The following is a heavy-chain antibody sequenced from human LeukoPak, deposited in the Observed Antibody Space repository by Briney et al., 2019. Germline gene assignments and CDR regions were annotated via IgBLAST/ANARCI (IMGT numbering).Heavy chain of an antibody. CDR3: ARGGYDILTGPIGFDY. J-gene: IGHJ4*02. CDR2: INTDGSST. D-gene: IGHD3-9*01. Sequence: GGSLRLSCAASGFTFSSYWMHWVRHAPGKGLVWVSRINTDGSSTSYADSVKGRFTISRDNAKNTLYLQMNSLRAEDTAVYYCARGGYDILTGPIGFDYWGQGTLVTVSS. CDR1: GFTFSSYW. V-gene: IGHV3-74*01.